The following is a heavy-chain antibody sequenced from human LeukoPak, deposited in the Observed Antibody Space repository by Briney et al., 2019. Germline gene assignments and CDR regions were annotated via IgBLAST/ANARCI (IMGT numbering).Heavy chain of an antibody. Sequence: SETLSLTCAVYGRSFSGYYWSWIRQPPGKGLEWIGEINHSGRTNYNPSLKSRVTISVDTSKNQFSLKLSSVTAADTAVYYCARLPQRGYSYGYYYGMDVWGQGTTVTVSS. CDR1: GRSFSGYY. CDR2: INHSGRT. V-gene: IGHV4-34*01. J-gene: IGHJ6*02. D-gene: IGHD5-18*01. CDR3: ARLPQRGYSYGYYYGMDV.